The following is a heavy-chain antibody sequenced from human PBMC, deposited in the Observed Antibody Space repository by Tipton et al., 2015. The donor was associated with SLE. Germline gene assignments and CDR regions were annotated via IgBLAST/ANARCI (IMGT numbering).Heavy chain of an antibody. Sequence: SLRLSCAASGFTFHNYWMHWVRQAPGKGLVWVSRLSTDVSVTTYADSVKGRLTLSRDNAKNTLYLQMRSLRVEDTGIYYCARAPTISVAGTTDPFGMDVWGPGTRVTVSS. CDR2: LSTDVSVT. CDR1: GFTFHNYW. J-gene: IGHJ6*02. V-gene: IGHV3-74*01. D-gene: IGHD6-19*01. CDR3: ARAPTISVAGTTDPFGMDV.